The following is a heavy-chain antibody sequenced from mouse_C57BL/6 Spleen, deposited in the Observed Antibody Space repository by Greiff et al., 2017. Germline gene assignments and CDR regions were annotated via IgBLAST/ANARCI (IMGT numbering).Heavy chain of an antibody. CDR3: AREIITTVDYFDY. D-gene: IGHD1-1*01. Sequence: VQLQQSGAELVKPGASVKMSCKASGYTFTSYWITWVKQRPGQGLEWIGDIYPGSGSTNYNEKFKSKATLTVDQSSSTAYMQLNSLTSEDSAVYYCAREIITTVDYFDYWGQGTTLTVSS. V-gene: IGHV1-55*01. CDR1: GYTFTSYW. J-gene: IGHJ2*01. CDR2: IYPGSGST.